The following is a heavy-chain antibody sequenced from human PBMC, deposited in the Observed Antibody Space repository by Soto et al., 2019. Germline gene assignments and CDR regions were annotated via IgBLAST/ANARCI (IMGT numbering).Heavy chain of an antibody. V-gene: IGHV3-33*01. D-gene: IGHD2-2*01. CDR1: GFTFSSYG. Sequence: GGSLRLSCAASGFTFSSYGMRWVRQAPGKGLEWVAVIWYDGSNKYYADSVKGRFTISRDNSKNTLYLQMNSLRAEDTAVYYCARDIGGYCSSTSCYEISVGMDVWGQGTTVTVSS. CDR3: ARDIGGYCSSTSCYEISVGMDV. CDR2: IWYDGSNK. J-gene: IGHJ6*02.